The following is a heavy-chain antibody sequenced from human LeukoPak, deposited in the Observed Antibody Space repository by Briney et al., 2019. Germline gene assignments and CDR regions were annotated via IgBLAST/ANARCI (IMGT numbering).Heavy chain of an antibody. J-gene: IGHJ6*02. CDR2: VYYGGDA. Sequence: KPSETLSLTCTVSGGSIDSSGSYWGWIRQPPGKGLGWSVCVYYGGDAYDNPSLKSRVTISAALSKTQFSLSLTSVTAAATALYYCARLFSRGWPYYYGLGAWGQGTTVTVSS. CDR1: GGSIDSSGSY. CDR3: ARLFSRGWPYYYGLGA. V-gene: IGHV4-39*01. D-gene: IGHD6-19*01.